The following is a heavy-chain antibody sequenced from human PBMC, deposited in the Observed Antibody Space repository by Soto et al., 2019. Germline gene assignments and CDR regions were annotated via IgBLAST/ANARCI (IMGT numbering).Heavy chain of an antibody. Sequence: PSETLSLPCSVSGVSICSHFWSWFRQAPGKGPEVVGYIYHTVNTNYNPALKRQVTISIDTSENKPSLQLSSVTAADTAVYYCARLQYTVVTSLDIWGQGTMVTVSS. CDR3: ARLQYTVVTSLDI. V-gene: IGHV4-59*11. CDR2: IYHTVNT. J-gene: IGHJ3*02. CDR1: GVSICSHF. D-gene: IGHD2-21*02.